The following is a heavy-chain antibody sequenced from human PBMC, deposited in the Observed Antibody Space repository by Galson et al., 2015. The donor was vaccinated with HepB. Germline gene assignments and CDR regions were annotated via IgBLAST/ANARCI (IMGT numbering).Heavy chain of an antibody. CDR3: TRPGYGSSWFLDYSHGMDI. V-gene: IGHV3-73*01. D-gene: IGHD6-13*01. J-gene: IGHJ6*02. CDR1: GFTFSGSG. CDR2: IRNRANNYAT. Sequence: SLRLSCAASGFTFSGSGIHWVRLASGKGLEWVGRIRNRANNYATAYAASVRGRFTVSRDDSKNTAYLQMNSLKTEDTAVYYCTRPGYGSSWFLDYSHGMDIWGQGTRVNV.